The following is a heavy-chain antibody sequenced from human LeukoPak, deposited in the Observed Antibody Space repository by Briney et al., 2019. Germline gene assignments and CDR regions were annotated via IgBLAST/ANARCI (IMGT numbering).Heavy chain of an antibody. D-gene: IGHD3-10*01. V-gene: IGHV3-30*18. Sequence: GGSLRLSCAASGFTFSSYGMHWVRQAPGKGLEWVAVISYDGSNKYYADSVKGRFTISRDNSKNTVYLQMNSLRAEDTAVYYCAKGDYYGSGSYYFIGYWGQGTLVTVSS. CDR1: GFTFSSYG. J-gene: IGHJ4*02. CDR2: ISYDGSNK. CDR3: AKGDYYGSGSYYFIGY.